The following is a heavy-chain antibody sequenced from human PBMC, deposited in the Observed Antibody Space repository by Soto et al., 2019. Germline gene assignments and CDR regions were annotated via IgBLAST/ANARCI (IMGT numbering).Heavy chain of an antibody. J-gene: IGHJ4*02. CDR3: ARHAMPYDGQLPNYFDY. D-gene: IGHD2-2*01. V-gene: IGHV3-53*01. CDR2: IYDVGTT. CDR1: GFTVSGSS. Sequence: PWGSLRLSCAASGFTVSGSSLSWVRQAPGKGLEWVSFIYDVGTTNYADSVKGRFIISRDNFKNTLYLQMNGLRAEDTAVYYCARHAMPYDGQLPNYFDYWGQGTLVTVSS.